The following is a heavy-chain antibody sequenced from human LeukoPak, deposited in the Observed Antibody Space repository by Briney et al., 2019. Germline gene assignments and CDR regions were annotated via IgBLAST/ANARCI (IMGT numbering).Heavy chain of an antibody. J-gene: IGHJ4*02. CDR2: IRHDASSQ. D-gene: IGHD6-6*01. CDR1: GFSFSTYG. Sequence: PGGSLRFSCAASGFSFSTYGMHWVRQAPGKGLEWVAFIRHDASSQYYADSVKGRFTISRDNAKNSLYLQMNSLTAEDTAVYYCARESFAARWDWGQGTLVTVSS. CDR3: ARESFAARWD. V-gene: IGHV3-30*02.